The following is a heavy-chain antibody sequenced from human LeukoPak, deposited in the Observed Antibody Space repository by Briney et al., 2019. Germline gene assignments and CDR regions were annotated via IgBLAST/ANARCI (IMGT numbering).Heavy chain of an antibody. CDR2: ISGSGGRH. Sequence: VGSLRLSRAAYEFSFDAFAMNWVRHAPGKGLGWVSGISGSGGRHYFADSVKGRFTISRDNSKNTLYLQMNSLRAEDTALYYCAKGSWITFFDNWGQGTLVTVSS. CDR1: EFSFDAFA. D-gene: IGHD5-12*01. CDR3: AKGSWITFFDN. V-gene: IGHV3-23*01. J-gene: IGHJ4*02.